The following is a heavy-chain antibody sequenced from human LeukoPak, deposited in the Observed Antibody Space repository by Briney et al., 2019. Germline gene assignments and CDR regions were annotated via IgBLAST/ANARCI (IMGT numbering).Heavy chain of an antibody. D-gene: IGHD6-13*01. Sequence: ASVKVSCKASGYIFTGYYMHWVRQAPGQGLEWMGWINPNNGGTKSAQKFQGRGTMTRDTSISTAYMELSSLRSDDTAIYYCARGAEQQRLAHFDYWGQGTLVTVSS. CDR2: INPNNGGT. CDR1: GYIFTGYY. V-gene: IGHV1-2*02. CDR3: ARGAEQQRLAHFDY. J-gene: IGHJ4*02.